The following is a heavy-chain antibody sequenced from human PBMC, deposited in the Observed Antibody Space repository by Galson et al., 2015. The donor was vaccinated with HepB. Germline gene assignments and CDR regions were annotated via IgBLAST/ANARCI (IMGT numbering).Heavy chain of an antibody. D-gene: IGHD3-3*01. CDR2: INPNSGDT. CDR3: ARIDNRGFWIFDY. Sequence: SVKVSCKASGYTFTAYYIHWVRQAPGQGLEWMGWINPNSGDTNYTQKFQGRVTMTRDTSITTAYMELSRLRSDDTAVYYCARIDNRGFWIFDYWGQGTLVTVSS. V-gene: IGHV1-2*02. CDR1: GYTFTAYY. J-gene: IGHJ4*02.